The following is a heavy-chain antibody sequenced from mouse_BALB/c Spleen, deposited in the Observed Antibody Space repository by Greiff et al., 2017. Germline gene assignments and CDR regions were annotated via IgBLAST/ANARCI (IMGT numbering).Heavy chain of an antibody. J-gene: IGHJ2*01. Sequence: QVQLKQSGPGLVQPSQSLSITCTVSGFSLTSYGVHWVRQPPGKGLEWLGMIWGDGSTDYNSALKSRLSISKDNSKSQVFLKMNSLQTDDTARYYCARGATWDEVFDYWGQGTTLTVSS. CDR2: IWGDGST. CDR3: ARGATWDEVFDY. CDR1: GFSLTSYG. D-gene: IGHD4-1*01. V-gene: IGHV2-4*02.